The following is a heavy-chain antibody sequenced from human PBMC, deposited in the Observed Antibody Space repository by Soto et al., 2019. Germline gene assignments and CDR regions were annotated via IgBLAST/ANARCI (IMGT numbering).Heavy chain of an antibody. CDR1: GFTFTSSA. J-gene: IGHJ6*02. V-gene: IGHV1-58*02. CDR2: IVVGSGNT. Sequence: SVKVSCKASGFTFTSSAMQWVRQARGQRLEWIGWIVVGSGNTSYAQKFQERVTITRDTSTSTVYMELSSLRSEDTAVYYCARDRGSYGKKNYYYYGMDVWGQGTTVTVSS. D-gene: IGHD5-18*01. CDR3: ARDRGSYGKKNYYYYGMDV.